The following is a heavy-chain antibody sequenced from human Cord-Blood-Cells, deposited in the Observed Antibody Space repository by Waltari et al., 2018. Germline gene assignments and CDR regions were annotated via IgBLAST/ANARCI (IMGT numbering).Heavy chain of an antibody. J-gene: IGHJ5*02. D-gene: IGHD3-10*01. CDR3: ARGFYGGADH. CDR2: INRNSGGT. Sequence: QVQLVQSGPEVKKPGASVQVPCTASGYTFTGDYMHWVRQAPGQALEGNGWINRNSGGTNDAQELQGRVTMSGDAYLSTAYIELSRVRSGDTAVYYCARGFYGGADHRGQGTMVTVSS. CDR1: GYTFTGDY. V-gene: IGHV1-2*02.